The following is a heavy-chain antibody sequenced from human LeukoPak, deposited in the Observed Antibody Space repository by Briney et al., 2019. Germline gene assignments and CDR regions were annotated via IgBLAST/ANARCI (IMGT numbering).Heavy chain of an antibody. V-gene: IGHV3-48*01. CDR3: AKDIGGSGAY. Sequence: GGSLRLSCTASGFTFGSYTLNWVRQAPGKGLEWLSYISTSGTTIYYRDSVKGRFTISRDNDKNTVYLQMNSLRAEDAAIYYCAKDIGGSGAYWGQGTLVTVSS. CDR1: GFTFGSYT. D-gene: IGHD3-16*01. CDR2: ISTSGTTI. J-gene: IGHJ4*02.